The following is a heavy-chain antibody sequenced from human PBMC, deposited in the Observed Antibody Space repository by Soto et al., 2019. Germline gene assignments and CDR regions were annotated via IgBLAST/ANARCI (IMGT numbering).Heavy chain of an antibody. D-gene: IGHD1-26*01. V-gene: IGHV4-39*01. CDR1: GGSITSNAYY. Sequence: PSETLSLTCTFSGGSITSNAYYWGWIRQPPGKGLEWLGYIYYSGSASYNPSLKSRVTMSVDTSKNQFSLKLSSVTAADTAVYYCARRPKRGSYSWCFDYWGQGTLVTVSS. CDR2: IYYSGSA. CDR3: ARRPKRGSYSWCFDY. J-gene: IGHJ4*02.